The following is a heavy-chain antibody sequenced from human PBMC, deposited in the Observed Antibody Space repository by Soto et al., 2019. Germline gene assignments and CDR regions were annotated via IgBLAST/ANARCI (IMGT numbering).Heavy chain of an antibody. J-gene: IGHJ4*02. D-gene: IGHD1-26*01. V-gene: IGHV1-69*13. CDR1: GGTFSSYA. CDR2: IIPIFGTA. Sequence: SVKVSCKASGGTFSSYAISWVRQAPGQGLEWMGGIIPIFGTANYAQKFQGRVTITADESTSTAYMELSSLRSEDTAVYYCARGLNVVGARHDAGGYWGQGTLVTVSS. CDR3: ARGLNVVGARHDAGGY.